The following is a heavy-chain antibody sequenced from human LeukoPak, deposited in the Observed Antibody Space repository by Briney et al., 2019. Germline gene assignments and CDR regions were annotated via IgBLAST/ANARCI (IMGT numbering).Heavy chain of an antibody. CDR3: ARGSSFDYVWGSYRLFDY. Sequence: GGSLRLSCAASELTLSSNYMSWIRQAPGRGLEVVSFIYSGGSTYYADSVKGRFTISRDNSKNTLYLQMNSLRAEDTAVYYCARGSSFDYVWGSYRLFDYWGQGILVTVSS. CDR1: ELTLSSNY. CDR2: IYSGGST. D-gene: IGHD3-16*02. V-gene: IGHV3-66*01. J-gene: IGHJ4*02.